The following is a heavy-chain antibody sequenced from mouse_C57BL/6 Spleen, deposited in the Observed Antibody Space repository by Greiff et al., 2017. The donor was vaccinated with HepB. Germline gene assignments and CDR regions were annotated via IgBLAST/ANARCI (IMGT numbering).Heavy chain of an antibody. CDR2: IYPGDGDT. CDR3: ARSPGSSSYFDY. D-gene: IGHD1-1*01. V-gene: IGHV1-80*01. Sequence: VKLMESGAELVKPGASVKISCKASGYAFSSYWMNWVKQRPGKGLEWIGQIYPGDGDTNYNGKFKGKATLTADKSSSTAYMQLSSLTSEDSAVYFCARSPGSSSYFDYWGQGTTLTVSS. J-gene: IGHJ2*01. CDR1: GYAFSSYW.